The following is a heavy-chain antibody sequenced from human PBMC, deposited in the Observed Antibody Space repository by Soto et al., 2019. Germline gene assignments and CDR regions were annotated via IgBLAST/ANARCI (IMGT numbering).Heavy chain of an antibody. Sequence: GGSLRLSCAASGFTFSSYAMHWVRQAPGKGLEWVAVISYDGSNKYYADSVKGRFTISRDNSKNTLYLQMNSLRAEDTAVYYCARGSRRNKQWDDAFDIWGQGTMVTVSS. CDR3: ARGSRRNKQWDDAFDI. CDR2: ISYDGSNK. J-gene: IGHJ3*02. D-gene: IGHD6-19*01. CDR1: GFTFSSYA. V-gene: IGHV3-30-3*01.